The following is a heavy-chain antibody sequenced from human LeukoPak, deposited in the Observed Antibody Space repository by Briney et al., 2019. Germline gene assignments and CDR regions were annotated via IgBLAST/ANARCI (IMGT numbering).Heavy chain of an antibody. CDR2: ISGSGGST. CDR1: GFTFSSYA. CDR3: ARGYWWNYDY. D-gene: IGHD1-7*01. J-gene: IGHJ4*02. V-gene: IGHV3-23*01. Sequence: PTGGSLRLSCAASGFTFSSYAMSWVRQAPGKGLEWVSAISGSGGSTYYADSVRGRFTISRDNSKNTIYLQMDSLRAEDTAIYYCARGYWWNYDYWGQGTLVTVSS.